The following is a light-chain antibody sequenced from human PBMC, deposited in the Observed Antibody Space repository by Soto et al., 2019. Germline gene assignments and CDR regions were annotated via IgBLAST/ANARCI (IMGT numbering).Light chain of an antibody. V-gene: IGLV4-69*01. Sequence: QSVLTQSPSASASLGATVKLTCTLSNGHSSYAIAWHQQQPEKGPRYLMRLSSDGSHTKGDGIPDRFSGSSSGAERYLTISSLQSEDEADYYCQTWDTDIRAVFGGGTKVTVL. CDR2: LSSDGSH. J-gene: IGLJ2*01. CDR1: NGHSSYA. CDR3: QTWDTDIRAV.